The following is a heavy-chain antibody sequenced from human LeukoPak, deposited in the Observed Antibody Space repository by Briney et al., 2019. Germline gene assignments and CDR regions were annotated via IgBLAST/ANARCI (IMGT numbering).Heavy chain of an antibody. D-gene: IGHD3-10*01. CDR2: ISAYNGNT. J-gene: IGHJ3*02. Sequence: ASVKVSCKASGYTFTSYAMHWVRQAPGQRLEWMGWISAYNGNTNYAQKLQGRVTMTTDTSTSTAYMELRSLRSDDTAVYYCAREMGITMVRGALHGAFDIWGQGTMVTVSS. CDR1: GYTFTSYA. V-gene: IGHV1-18*01. CDR3: AREMGITMVRGALHGAFDI.